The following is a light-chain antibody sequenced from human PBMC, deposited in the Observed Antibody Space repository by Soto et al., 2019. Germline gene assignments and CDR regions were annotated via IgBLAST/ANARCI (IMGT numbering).Light chain of an antibody. V-gene: IGLV2-14*01. CDR2: DVT. J-gene: IGLJ2*01. CDR1: SSDVGGYKY. Sequence: QSALTQPASVSGSPGQSITISCTGTSSDVGGYKYVSWYQQHPGKAPKLIIYDVTDRPSGVSNRFSGSKSGKTASLTISGLQAEDEADYYCSSYTSSNIREFGGGTKLTVL. CDR3: SSYTSSNIRE.